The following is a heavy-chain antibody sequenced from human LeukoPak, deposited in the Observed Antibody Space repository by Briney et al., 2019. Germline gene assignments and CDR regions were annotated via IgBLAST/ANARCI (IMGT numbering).Heavy chain of an antibody. Sequence: SETLSLTCTVSGGSIYSTSFYWGWIRQPPGKGLEWIGSMYYDGSTYYNPSLKSRVTISVDTSKNQFSLKVSSVTAADTAFYYCAKVLTAAGLDLWGQGILVTVSS. CDR1: GGSIYSTSFY. CDR3: AKVLTAAGLDL. J-gene: IGHJ5*02. CDR2: MYYDGST. V-gene: IGHV4-39*01. D-gene: IGHD6-25*01.